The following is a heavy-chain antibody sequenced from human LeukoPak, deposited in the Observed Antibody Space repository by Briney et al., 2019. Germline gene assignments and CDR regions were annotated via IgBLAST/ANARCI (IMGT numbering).Heavy chain of an antibody. D-gene: IGHD6-13*01. V-gene: IGHV3-74*01. J-gene: IGHJ6*02. CDR1: GFTFSSYW. CDR3: ATGFSSWYDYGMDV. Sequence: GGSLRLSCAASGFTFSSYWMHWVRQAPGKGLVWVSRINSDGSSTSYADSVKGRFTISRDNAKNTLYLQMNSLRAEDTAVYYCATGFSSWYDYGMDVWGQGTTVTVSS. CDR2: INSDGSST.